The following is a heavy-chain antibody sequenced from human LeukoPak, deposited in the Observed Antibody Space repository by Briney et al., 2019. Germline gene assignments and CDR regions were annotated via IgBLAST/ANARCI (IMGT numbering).Heavy chain of an antibody. CDR2: VHSDGITT. CDR3: ARGDRGGFDL. J-gene: IGHJ3*01. CDR1: GFTFSYYW. V-gene: IGHV3-74*01. Sequence: GGSLRLSCAASGFTFSYYWMHWVRQTPGEGLVWVSHVHSDGITTTYADSVKGRSTISRDNVKNTLYLQMNSLGAEDTAIYYCARGDRGGFDLWGQGTMVTVSS. D-gene: IGHD3-10*01.